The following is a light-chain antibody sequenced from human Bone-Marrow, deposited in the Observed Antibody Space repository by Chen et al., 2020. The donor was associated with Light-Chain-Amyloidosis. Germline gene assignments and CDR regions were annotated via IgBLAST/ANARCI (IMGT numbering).Light chain of an antibody. V-gene: IGLV2-14*01. CDR2: EVT. CDR3: SSYTITNTLV. Sequence: QSALTQPASVSGSPGQSLPLSCTGTSSDVGDDNHVSWYQQHPDKAPKLMIYEVTNRPSWVPDRFSGSKSDNTASLTISGLQTEDEADYFCSSYTITNTLVFGSGTRVTVL. J-gene: IGLJ1*01. CDR1: SSDVGDDNH.